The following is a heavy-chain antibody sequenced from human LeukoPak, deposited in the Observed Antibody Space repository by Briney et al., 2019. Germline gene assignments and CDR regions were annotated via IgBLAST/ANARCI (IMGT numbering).Heavy chain of an antibody. J-gene: IGHJ4*02. CDR1: GYTFSGYY. V-gene: IGHV1-2*02. CDR3: ARAACSSTSCSLNLDY. CDR2: INPNSGGT. Sequence: ASVKVSCTASGYTFSGYYIHWVRQAPGQGLEWMGWINPNSGGTNYAQKFQGRVTMTRDTSISTAYMELSRLRSDDTAVYYCARAACSSTSCSLNLDYWGQGTLVTVSS. D-gene: IGHD2-2*01.